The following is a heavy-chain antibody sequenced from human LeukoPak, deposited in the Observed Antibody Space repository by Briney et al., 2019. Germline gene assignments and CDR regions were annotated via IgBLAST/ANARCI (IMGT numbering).Heavy chain of an antibody. V-gene: IGHV4-61*02. CDR1: GGSISSGSYY. D-gene: IGHD1-26*01. J-gene: IGHJ4*02. Sequence: SETLSLTCTVSGGSISSGSYYWSWIRQPAGKGLEWIGRIYTSGSTNYNPSLKSRVTISVDTSKNQFSLNLNSVAAADTAVYYCAKNAGWELQDWGQGTLVTVSS. CDR2: IYTSGST. CDR3: AKNAGWELQD.